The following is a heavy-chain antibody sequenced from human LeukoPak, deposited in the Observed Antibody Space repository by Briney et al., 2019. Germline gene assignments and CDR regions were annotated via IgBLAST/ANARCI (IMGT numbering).Heavy chain of an antibody. V-gene: IGHV3-21*01. D-gene: IGHD5-24*01. CDR1: GFTFSSYS. J-gene: IGHJ4*02. CDR3: ARVGDGYYFDY. Sequence: GGSLRLSCAASGFTFSSYSMNWVRQAPGKGPEWFSSISSSSSYIYYADSVKGRFTISRDNAKNSLYLQMNSLRAEDTAVYYCARVGDGYYFDYWGQGTLVTVSS. CDR2: ISSSSSYI.